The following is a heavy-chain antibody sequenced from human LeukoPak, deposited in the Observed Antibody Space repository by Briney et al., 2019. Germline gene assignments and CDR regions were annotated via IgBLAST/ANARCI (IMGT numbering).Heavy chain of an antibody. CDR3: ARSSNYYGSGSYWGLYYYYYMDV. CDR2: INPNSGGT. V-gene: IGHV1-2*02. J-gene: IGHJ6*03. D-gene: IGHD3-10*01. CDR1: GYTFTGYY. Sequence: ASVKVSCKASGYTFTGYYMHWVRQAPGQGLEWMGWINPNSGGTNYARKFQGRVTMTRNTSISTAYMELSSLRSEDTAVYYCARSSNYYGSGSYWGLYYYYYMDVWGKGTTVTISS.